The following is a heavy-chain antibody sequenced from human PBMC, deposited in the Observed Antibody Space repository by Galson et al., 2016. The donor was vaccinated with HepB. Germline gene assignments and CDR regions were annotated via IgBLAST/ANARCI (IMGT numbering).Heavy chain of an antibody. V-gene: IGHV4-39*01. CDR2: IYYSGNT. CDR1: GGSISSGSHY. CDR3: ARREGVHYSDRSDLADDAFNI. D-gene: IGHD3-22*01. J-gene: IGHJ3*02. Sequence: LSLTCTVSGGSISSGSHYWGWIRQPPGKGLKWIGSIYYSGNTHYNPSLKSRVTISVDTSKNQFSLKLNSVTAADTAVYFCARREGVHYSDRSDLADDAFNIWGQGTMVTVSS.